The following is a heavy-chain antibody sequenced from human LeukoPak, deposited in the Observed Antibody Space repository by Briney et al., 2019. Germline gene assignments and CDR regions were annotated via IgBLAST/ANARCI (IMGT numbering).Heavy chain of an antibody. CDR2: IYYSGST. CDR3: ARLRPPDYDILTGYYGVGYYFDY. J-gene: IGHJ4*02. V-gene: IGHV4-39*07. CDR1: GGSISSNSHY. Sequence: PSETLSLTCTVSGGSISSNSHYWGWIRQPPGKGLEWIGSIYYSGSTYYNPSLKSRVTMSVDTSKNQFSLRLNSVTAADTAVYFCARLRPPDYDILTGYYGVGYYFDYWGQGTLVTVSS. D-gene: IGHD3-9*01.